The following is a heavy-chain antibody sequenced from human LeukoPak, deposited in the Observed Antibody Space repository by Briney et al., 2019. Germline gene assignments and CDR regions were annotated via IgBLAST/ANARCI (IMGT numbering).Heavy chain of an antibody. V-gene: IGHV3-11*05. J-gene: IGHJ6*02. CDR1: GFTFSDYY. D-gene: IGHD1-26*01. CDR2: ISSSSSYT. Sequence: GGSLRLSCAACGFTFSDYYMSWIRQAPGKGLEWVSYISSSSSYTNYADSVKGRFTISRDNAKNSLYLQMNSLRAEDTAVYYCARDTPRELPYYYGMDVWGQGTTVTVSS. CDR3: ARDTPRELPYYYGMDV.